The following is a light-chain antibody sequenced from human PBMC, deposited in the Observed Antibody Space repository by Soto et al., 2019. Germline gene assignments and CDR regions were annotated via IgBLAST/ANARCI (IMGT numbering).Light chain of an antibody. Sequence: DIQMTQSPSSLSASVGDRVTITCRASQSISSYLNWYQQKPGKAPKLLIYKASSLESGVPSRFSGSGSGTEFTLTISSLQPDDFATYYCQQYNSYSPVTFGQGTKVDIK. CDR2: KAS. V-gene: IGKV1-5*03. J-gene: IGKJ1*01. CDR3: QQYNSYSPVT. CDR1: QSISSY.